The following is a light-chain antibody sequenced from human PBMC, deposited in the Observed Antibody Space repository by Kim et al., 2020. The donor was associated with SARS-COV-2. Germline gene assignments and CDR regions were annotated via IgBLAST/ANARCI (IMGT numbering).Light chain of an antibody. CDR3: QHYSRFPYT. CDR2: LAS. J-gene: IGKJ2*01. CDR1: GSIGTW. V-gene: IGKV1-5*03. Sequence: SAALGGRVTITCRASGSIGTWFAWYQQNPGRAPRLLIYLASTVENGVPSRFSGTGSGTEFSLSITSLQPDDFATYYCQHYSRFPYTFGQGTKLEI.